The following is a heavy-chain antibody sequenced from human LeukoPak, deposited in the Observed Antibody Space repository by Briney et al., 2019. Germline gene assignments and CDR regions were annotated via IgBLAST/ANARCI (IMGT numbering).Heavy chain of an antibody. V-gene: IGHV3-23*01. CDR2: ISGSGGST. CDR3: AKPYYYDSSGYEHDAFDI. D-gene: IGHD3-22*01. J-gene: IGHJ3*02. Sequence: GGSLRLSCAASGFTFSSYAMSWVRHAPGKGLEWVSAISGSGGSTYYADSVKGRFTISRDNSKNTLYLQMNSLRAEDTAVYYCAKPYYYDSSGYEHDAFDIWGQGTMVTVSS. CDR1: GFTFSSYA.